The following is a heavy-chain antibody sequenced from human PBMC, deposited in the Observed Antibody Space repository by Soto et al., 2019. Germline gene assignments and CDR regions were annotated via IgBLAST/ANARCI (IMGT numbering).Heavy chain of an antibody. CDR1: GGTFSSYA. V-gene: IGHV1-69*13. D-gene: IGHD2-21*01. J-gene: IGHJ4*02. CDR3: ARASVSDCGGDCYSGYFDY. CDR2: IIPIFGTA. Sequence: ASVKVSCKASGGTFSSYAISWVRQAPGQGLEWMGGIIPIFGTANYAQKFQGRVTITADESTSTAYMELSSLRSEDTAVYYCARASVSDCGGDCYSGYFDYWGQGTLVTVYS.